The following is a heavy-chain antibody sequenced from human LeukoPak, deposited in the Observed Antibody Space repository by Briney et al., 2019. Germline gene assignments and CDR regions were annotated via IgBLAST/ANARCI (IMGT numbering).Heavy chain of an antibody. J-gene: IGHJ3*02. Sequence: GGSLRLSCEASGFIFSNSWMNWVRQAPGKGLEWVASIKGDGSKRYYLDSVEGRFTISRDNAKNSLYLQMNSLRAEDTAVYYCARDVSVETAQDVWVDAFDIWGQGTMVTVSS. CDR2: IKGDGSKR. CDR3: ARDVSVETAQDVWVDAFDI. CDR1: GFIFSNSW. D-gene: IGHD2-21*02. V-gene: IGHV3-7*03.